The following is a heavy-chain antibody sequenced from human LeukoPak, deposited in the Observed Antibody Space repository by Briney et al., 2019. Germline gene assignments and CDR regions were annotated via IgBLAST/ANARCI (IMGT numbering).Heavy chain of an antibody. J-gene: IGHJ4*02. Sequence: GESQKISCKGSGYSFTSYWIGWVRQMPGKGLEWMGIIYPGDSDTRYSPSFQGQVTISADKSISTAYLQWSSLKASDTAMYYCARHLSVVPAATNFDYWGQGTLVTVSS. CDR1: GYSFTSYW. D-gene: IGHD2-2*01. V-gene: IGHV5-51*01. CDR2: IYPGDSDT. CDR3: ARHLSVVPAATNFDY.